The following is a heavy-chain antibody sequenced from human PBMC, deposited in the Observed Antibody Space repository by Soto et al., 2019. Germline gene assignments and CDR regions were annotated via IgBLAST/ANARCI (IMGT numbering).Heavy chain of an antibody. CDR3: AKVLGTRIVVIITREYFFDY. V-gene: IGHV3-23*01. CDR2: ISGSGGST. D-gene: IGHD3-22*01. J-gene: IGHJ4*02. Sequence: GGSLRLSCAASGFTFSSYAMSWVRQAPGKGLEWVSAISGSGGSTYYADSVKGRFTISRDNSKNTLYLQMNSLRAEDTAVYYCAKVLGTRIVVIITREYFFDYWRQRTLVTVSS. CDR1: GFTFSSYA.